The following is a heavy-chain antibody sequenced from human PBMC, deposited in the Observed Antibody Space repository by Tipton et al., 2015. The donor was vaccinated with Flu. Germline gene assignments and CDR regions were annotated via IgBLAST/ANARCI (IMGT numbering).Heavy chain of an antibody. CDR2: ISSSSSYI. V-gene: IGHV3-21*01. J-gene: IGHJ4*02. Sequence: SLRLSCAASGFTFSSYSMNWVRQAPGKGLEWVSSISSSSSYIYYADSVKGRYTISRDNAKNSLYLQMNSLRAEDTAVYYCARENRYCSGGSCAVFDYWGQGTLVTVSS. D-gene: IGHD2-15*01. CDR3: ARENRYCSGGSCAVFDY. CDR1: GFTFSSYS.